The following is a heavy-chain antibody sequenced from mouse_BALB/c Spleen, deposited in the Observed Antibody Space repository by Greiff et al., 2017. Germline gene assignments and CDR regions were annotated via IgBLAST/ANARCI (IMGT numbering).Heavy chain of an antibody. CDR1: GYTFTSYW. Sequence: EVQLHQSGTVLARPGASVKMSCKASGYTFTSYWMHWVKQRPGQGLEWIGAIYPGNSDTSYNQKFKGKAKLTAVTSTSTAYMELSSLTNEDSAVYYCTLYYDYDEYFDVWGAGTTVTVSS. D-gene: IGHD2-4*01. V-gene: IGHV1-5*01. J-gene: IGHJ1*01. CDR3: TLYYDYDEYFDV. CDR2: IYPGNSDT.